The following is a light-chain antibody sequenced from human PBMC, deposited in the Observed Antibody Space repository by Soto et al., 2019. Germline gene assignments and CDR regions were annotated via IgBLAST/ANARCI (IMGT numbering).Light chain of an antibody. Sequence: QSALTQPRSVSGSPGQSVTISCTGTSSDIGGYNYVSWYQQHPGKAPKLMIYTVTKRPSGVPDRFSGSKSDNTASLTISGAKPENGADYYSSSYAGSPSLVFEPGPKVT. CDR3: SSYAGSPSLV. V-gene: IGLV2-11*01. CDR1: SSDIGGYNY. J-gene: IGLJ1*01. CDR2: TVT.